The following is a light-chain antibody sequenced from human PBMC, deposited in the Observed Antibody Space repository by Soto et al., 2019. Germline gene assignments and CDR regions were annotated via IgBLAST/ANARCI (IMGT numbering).Light chain of an antibody. CDR1: SSDVGSGNF. V-gene: IGLV2-14*01. CDR2: EVT. CDR3: SSFTTTNTWV. Sequence: QSALTQPASVSGSPGQSMTISCTGTSSDVGSGNFVSWFQQHPGKAPKLMIYEVTNRPSGVSYRCSGSKSGNTASLTISGLQAEDEADYYCSSFTTTNTWVFGGGTKLTVL. J-gene: IGLJ3*02.